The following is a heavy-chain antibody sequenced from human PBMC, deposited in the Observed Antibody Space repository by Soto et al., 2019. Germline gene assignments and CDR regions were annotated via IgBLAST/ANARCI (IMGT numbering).Heavy chain of an antibody. J-gene: IGHJ5*02. CDR3: VRHNEYQLLAWFDP. CDR2: IYYSGST. V-gene: IGHV4-39*01. CDR1: GGSISNSSYY. Sequence: SETLSLTCTVPGGSISNSSYYWGWIRQPPGKGLEWIGSIYYSGSTYYNPSLKSRVTISVDTSKNQLSLKLSSVTAADTAVYYCVRHNEYQLLAWFDPWGQGTLVPVYS. D-gene: IGHD2-2*01.